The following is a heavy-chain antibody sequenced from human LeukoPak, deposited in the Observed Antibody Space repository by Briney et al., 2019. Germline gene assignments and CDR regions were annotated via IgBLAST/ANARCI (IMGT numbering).Heavy chain of an antibody. J-gene: IGHJ4*02. CDR3: ARHIAVAGMEGDYFDY. D-gene: IGHD6-19*01. CDR1: GGSISVYY. CDR2: IYYSGST. V-gene: IGHV4-59*08. Sequence: SETLSLTCTVSGGSISVYYWSWIRQPPGKGLEWIGYIYYSGSTNYNPSLKSRVTISVDTSKNQFSLKLSSVTAADTAVYYCARHIAVAGMEGDYFDYWGQGTLVTVSS.